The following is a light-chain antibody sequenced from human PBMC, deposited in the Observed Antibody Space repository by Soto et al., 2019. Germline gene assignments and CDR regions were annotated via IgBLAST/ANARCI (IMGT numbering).Light chain of an antibody. J-gene: IGKJ1*01. CDR3: QQSYSALWT. CDR2: AAS. CDR1: QGINRN. Sequence: DIQVTQSPSSLSASVGDRVIITCRASQGINRNLHWYEQKPGQAPKLLIYAASSLQSGVPTRFRGTASGTEFTLTITGLQPEDSASYYYQQSYSALWTFGHGTNVEIK. V-gene: IGKV1-39*01.